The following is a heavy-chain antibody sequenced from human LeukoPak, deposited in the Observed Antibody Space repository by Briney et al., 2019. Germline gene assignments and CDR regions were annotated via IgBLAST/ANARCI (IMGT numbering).Heavy chain of an antibody. Sequence: GASVKVSCKASGYPFTSYNVNWVRQATGQGLEWMGWMNTNSGNTGYSQNFQGRVTMTRDTSISTAYMELSSLMSEDTAVYYCATYQEGYSSGWYYFDYWGQGTLVTVSS. CDR3: ATYQEGYSSGWYYFDY. CDR1: GYPFTSYN. D-gene: IGHD6-19*01. V-gene: IGHV1-8*01. J-gene: IGHJ4*02. CDR2: MNTNSGNT.